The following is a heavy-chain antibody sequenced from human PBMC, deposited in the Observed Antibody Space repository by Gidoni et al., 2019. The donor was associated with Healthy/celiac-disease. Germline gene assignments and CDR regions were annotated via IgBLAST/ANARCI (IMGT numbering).Heavy chain of an antibody. J-gene: IGHJ4*02. D-gene: IGHD3-16*02. Sequence: QVQLQQWGAGLLQPSETLSLTCAVYGGSFIGSYWSWIRQPPGTGLEWIGEINHSGSTNYNPSLKSRVTISVDTSKNQFSLKLSSVTAADTAVYYCARGSGYYDYVWGSYRHNPLPFDYWGQGTLVTVSS. CDR1: GGSFIGSY. CDR3: ARGSGYYDYVWGSYRHNPLPFDY. CDR2: INHSGST. V-gene: IGHV4-34*01.